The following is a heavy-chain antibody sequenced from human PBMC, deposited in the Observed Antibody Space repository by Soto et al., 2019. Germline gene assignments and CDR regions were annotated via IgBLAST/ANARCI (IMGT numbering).Heavy chain of an antibody. Sequence: QVQLQESGPGLVKPSQTLSVTCTVSGGSVSSDDYSWSWIRQHPGKGLEWIGYIRDSGSTYYNPSLEGRVTISVDTSKNQFSLRLRSVTAADTAVYYCARAMANYFDYRGQGTLATASS. CDR1: GGSVSSDDYS. CDR3: ARAMANYFDY. D-gene: IGHD2-8*01. V-gene: IGHV4-31*03. J-gene: IGHJ4*02. CDR2: IRDSGST.